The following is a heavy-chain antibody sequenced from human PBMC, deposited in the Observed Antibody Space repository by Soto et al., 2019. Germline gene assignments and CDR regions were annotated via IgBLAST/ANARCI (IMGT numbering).Heavy chain of an antibody. CDR3: ARVTIFGAILNWFDP. V-gene: IGHV4-31*03. J-gene: IGHJ5*02. CDR1: GGSISSGXXX. D-gene: IGHD3-3*01. Sequence: QVQLQESGPGLVKPSQTLSLTCTVSGGSISSGXXXXXXIRQHPGKGLEWIGYIYYXGXTYYNPSLKSRVTISVDTSKNQFSLKLSSVTAADTAVYYCARVTIFGAILNWFDPWGQGTLVTVSS. CDR2: IYYXGXT.